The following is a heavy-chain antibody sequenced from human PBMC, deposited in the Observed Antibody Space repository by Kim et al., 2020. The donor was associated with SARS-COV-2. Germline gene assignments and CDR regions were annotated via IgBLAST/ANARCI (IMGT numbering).Heavy chain of an antibody. V-gene: IGHV4-34*01. J-gene: IGHJ4*02. CDR2: INHSGST. CDR1: GGSFSGYY. D-gene: IGHD6-6*01. CDR3: ARGRKGVMRGNKSIAARPSGFDY. Sequence: SETLSLTCAVYGGSFSGYYWSWIRQPPGKGLEWIGEINHSGSTNYNPSLKSRVTISVDTSKNQFSLKLSSVTAADTAVYYCARGRKGVMRGNKSIAARPSGFDYWGQGTLVTVSS.